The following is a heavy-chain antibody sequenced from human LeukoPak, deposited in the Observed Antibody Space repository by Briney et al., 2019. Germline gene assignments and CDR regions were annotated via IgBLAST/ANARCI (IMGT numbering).Heavy chain of an antibody. D-gene: IGHD6-25*01. V-gene: IGHV3-21*01. CDR1: GFTFTDYS. CDR2: ISTVSTYK. Sequence: GGSLRLPCAASGFTFTDYSMTWVRQAPGKGLEWVSSISTVSTYKFYSDSVKGRFTISRDNAKNTLYLQMSSLTAEDTAVYYCARDGSGFYLYYYMDVWGRGTPVTVSS. J-gene: IGHJ6*03. CDR3: ARDGSGFYLYYYMDV.